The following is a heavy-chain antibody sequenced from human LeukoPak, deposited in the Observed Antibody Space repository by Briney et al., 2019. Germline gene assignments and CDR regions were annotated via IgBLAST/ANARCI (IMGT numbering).Heavy chain of an antibody. V-gene: IGHV4-59*01. CDR1: GGSISSYY. Sequence: SETLSLTCTVSGGSISSYYWSWIRQPPGKGLEWIGYIYYSGSTNYNPSLKSRVTISVDTSKNQFSLKLSSVTAADTAVYYCARGWRSVSGWYYFDYWGQGTLVTVSS. D-gene: IGHD6-19*01. CDR2: IYYSGST. J-gene: IGHJ4*02. CDR3: ARGWRSVSGWYYFDY.